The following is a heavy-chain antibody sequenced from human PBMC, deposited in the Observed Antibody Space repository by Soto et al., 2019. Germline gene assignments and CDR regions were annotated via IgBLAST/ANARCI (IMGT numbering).Heavy chain of an antibody. J-gene: IGHJ1*01. CDR3: AHTVGLVVVTSEDEYFQH. V-gene: IGHV2-5*02. CDR1: GFSLSTSGVG. Sequence: SGPTLVNPTQTLTLTCTFSGFSLSTSGVGVGWISQPPGKALEWLAVIYWDDDKDYRPSLKNRLTITKNTSKNQVVPPMTNMDPVDTATYYCAHTVGLVVVTSEDEYFQHWGQGTQVTGSS. D-gene: IGHD2-15*01. CDR2: IYWDDDK.